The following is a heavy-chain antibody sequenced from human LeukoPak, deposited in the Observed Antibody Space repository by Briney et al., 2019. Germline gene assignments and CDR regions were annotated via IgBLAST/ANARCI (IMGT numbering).Heavy chain of an antibody. D-gene: IGHD3-22*01. Sequence: SETLSLTCTVSGGSISSGSYYWSWIRQPPGKGLEWIGYIYYSGSTNYSPSLKSRVTISVDTSKNQFSLKLGSVTAADTAVYYCARGKYYYDSSGYDLDYWGQGTLVTVSS. V-gene: IGHV4-61*01. CDR2: IYYSGST. CDR3: ARGKYYYDSSGYDLDY. CDR1: GGSISSGSYY. J-gene: IGHJ4*02.